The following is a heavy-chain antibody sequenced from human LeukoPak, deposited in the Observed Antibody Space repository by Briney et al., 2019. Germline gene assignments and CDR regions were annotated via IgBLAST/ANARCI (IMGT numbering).Heavy chain of an antibody. D-gene: IGHD4-17*01. V-gene: IGHV1-46*01. CDR2: INPSGGST. Sequence: ASVKVSCKASGYTFTSYYMHWVRQAPGQGLEWMGLINPSGGSTSYAQKFQGRVTMTRDTSTSTVYMELSSLRSEDTAVYYCAREGAPTTEGVNWFDPWGQGTLVTVSS. CDR1: GYTFTSYY. J-gene: IGHJ5*02. CDR3: AREGAPTTEGVNWFDP.